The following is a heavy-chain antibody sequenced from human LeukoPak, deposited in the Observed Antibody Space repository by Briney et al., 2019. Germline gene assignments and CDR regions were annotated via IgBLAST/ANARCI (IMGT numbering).Heavy chain of an antibody. V-gene: IGHV3-9*01. Sequence: PGGSLRLSCAASGFTFDDYAMHWVRQAPGKGLEWVSGISWNSGSIGYADSVKGRFTVSRDNSKNTLYLQMNSLRAEDTAVYYCAKQMGFYGDSGRSYYYYYMDVWGKGTTVTVSS. CDR2: ISWNSGSI. D-gene: IGHD4-17*01. J-gene: IGHJ6*03. CDR3: AKQMGFYGDSGRSYYYYYMDV. CDR1: GFTFDDYA.